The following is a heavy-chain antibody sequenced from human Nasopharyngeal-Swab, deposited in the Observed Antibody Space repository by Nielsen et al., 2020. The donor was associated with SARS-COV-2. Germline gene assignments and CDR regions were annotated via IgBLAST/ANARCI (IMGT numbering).Heavy chain of an antibody. J-gene: IGHJ3*02. CDR2: ISYDGINK. CDR1: GFTFSSYA. D-gene: IGHD3-22*01. Sequence: LSLTCAASGFTFSSYAMHWVRQAPGKGLEWVAVISYDGINKYYADSVKGRFTISRDNSKNTLYLQMNSLRAEDTAVYYCARRGGYYDSSGYLTDAFDIWGQGTMVTVSS. CDR3: ARRGGYYDSSGYLTDAFDI. V-gene: IGHV3-30-3*01.